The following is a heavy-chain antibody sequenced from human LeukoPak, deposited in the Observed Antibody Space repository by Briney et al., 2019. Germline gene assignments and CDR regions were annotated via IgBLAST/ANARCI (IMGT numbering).Heavy chain of an antibody. V-gene: IGHV3-21*01. Sequence: GGSLRLSCAASGFTFSSYTMNWVRQAPGEGLEWVSSISTSSSYIYYADSVKGRFTISRDNAKNSLFLHMDSLRAEDTAVYYCSRGSLQNYYGSGSFYGSDWGQGTLVTVSS. CDR2: ISTSSSYI. J-gene: IGHJ4*02. D-gene: IGHD3-10*01. CDR1: GFTFSSYT. CDR3: SRGSLQNYYGSGSFYGSD.